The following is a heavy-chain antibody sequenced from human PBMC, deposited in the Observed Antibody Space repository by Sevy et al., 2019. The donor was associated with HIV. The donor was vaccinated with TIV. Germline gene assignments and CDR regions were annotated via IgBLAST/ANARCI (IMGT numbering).Heavy chain of an antibody. V-gene: IGHV3-74*01. CDR2: INSDGSST. CDR1: GFTFSSYW. Sequence: GGSLRLSCAASGFTFSSYWMHWVRQAPGKGLVWVSRINSDGSSTSYADSVKGRFTISRDNAKNTLYLQMNSLRAEDTAVYYCARDRGNYYGSGRAYYYYYMDVWGKGTTVTVSS. CDR3: ARDRGNYYGSGRAYYYYYMDV. D-gene: IGHD3-10*01. J-gene: IGHJ6*03.